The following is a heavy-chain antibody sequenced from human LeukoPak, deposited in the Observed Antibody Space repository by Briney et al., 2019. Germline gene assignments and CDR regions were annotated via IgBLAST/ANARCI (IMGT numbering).Heavy chain of an antibody. Sequence: SQTLSLTCSVSGGSMTNLYWTWIRQPPGKGLEWIGDIYDSGSTRYNTSLESRVTISVDTSKNQFSLKLSSVTAADTAVYYCAKGGSTNFYYGDVWGQGTTVTVSS. J-gene: IGHJ6*02. D-gene: IGHD2/OR15-2a*01. CDR1: GGSMTNLY. V-gene: IGHV4-59*01. CDR3: AKGGSTNFYYGDV. CDR2: IYDSGST.